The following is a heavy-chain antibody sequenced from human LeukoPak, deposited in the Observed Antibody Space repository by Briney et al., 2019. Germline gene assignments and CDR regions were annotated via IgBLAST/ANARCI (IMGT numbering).Heavy chain of an antibody. Sequence: PGGSLRLSCAASGFTFSTFAMIWVRQPPGKGLEWVSSIFPSGDEIHYADSVRGRFTISRDNSGNTLYLQMNSLRAEDTAVYYCAKLSGSYLSPFDYWGQGTLVTVSS. CDR3: AKLSGSYLSPFDY. D-gene: IGHD1-26*01. J-gene: IGHJ4*02. V-gene: IGHV3-23*01. CDR2: IFPSGDEI. CDR1: GFTFSTFA.